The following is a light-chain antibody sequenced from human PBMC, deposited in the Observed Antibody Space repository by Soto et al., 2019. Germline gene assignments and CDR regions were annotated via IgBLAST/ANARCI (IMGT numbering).Light chain of an antibody. Sequence: DIQMTQSPSTLSASVGDKDKNNFRASQDINTWSAWYQQKPGKPPKLLIYRASSLESGVPSRFSGSGSGTEFTLTISSLQPDDFATYYCQQYYDYLPTFGQGTKV. CDR1: QDINTW. CDR2: RAS. CDR3: QQYYDYLPT. J-gene: IGKJ1*01. V-gene: IGKV1-5*03.